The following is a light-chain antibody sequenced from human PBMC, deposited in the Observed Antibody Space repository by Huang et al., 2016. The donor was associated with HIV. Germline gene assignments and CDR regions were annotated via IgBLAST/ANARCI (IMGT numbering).Light chain of an antibody. CDR2: RAS. CDR1: QNVSSN. V-gene: IGKV3-15*01. Sequence: EIVMTQSPATLSVSPGERATLSCRASQNVSSNLAWYQQIPGQAPRLLIYRASTRAAGIPARFSGSGSGTEFTLTISSLQSEDFVVYYCQQYSNWPPYTFGQGTKLEIK. CDR3: QQYSNWPPYT. J-gene: IGKJ2*01.